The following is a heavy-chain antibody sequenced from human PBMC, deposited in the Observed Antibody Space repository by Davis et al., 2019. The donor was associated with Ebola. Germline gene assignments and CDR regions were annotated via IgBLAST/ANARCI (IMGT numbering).Heavy chain of an antibody. D-gene: IGHD1-1*01. CDR2: ISSGGTT. V-gene: IGHV3-23*01. Sequence: PGGSLRLSCAASGFTFRSFAMSWVRQAPGKGLEWVSYISSGGTTYYADSVKGRFTVSRDNSKNTLFLQMSALRAEDTALYYCAKRTEQATWTHPFFDSWGQGNLVTVSS. CDR1: GFTFRSFA. J-gene: IGHJ4*02. CDR3: AKRTEQATWTHPFFDS.